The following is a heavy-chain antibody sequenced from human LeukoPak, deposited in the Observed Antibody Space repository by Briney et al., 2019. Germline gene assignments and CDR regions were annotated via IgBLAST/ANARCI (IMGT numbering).Heavy chain of an antibody. V-gene: IGHV4-34*01. CDR3: ARAVTYHDVLTGYYRDYFDY. CDR2: INHSEIT. D-gene: IGHD3-9*01. J-gene: IGHJ4*02. CDR1: GGSFSGYY. Sequence: PSETLSLTCAVYGGSFSGYYWSWIRQPPGKGLEWIGEINHSEITNYNPSLKSRVTISVDTSKNQFSLKLSSVTAADTAVYYCARAVTYHDVLTGYYRDYFDYWGQGILVTVSS.